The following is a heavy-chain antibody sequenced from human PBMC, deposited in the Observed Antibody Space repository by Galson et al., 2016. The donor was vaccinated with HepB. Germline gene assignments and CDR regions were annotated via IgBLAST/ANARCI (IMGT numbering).Heavy chain of an antibody. Sequence: SLRLSCAASGFTFSSYAMNWVRQAPGKGLEWVSTISGLTGSTYYADSVKGRFTISSDNSENTLYLQMNSLRDEDTAVYYCAKMHYPYYSDITAYYGDYWGQGTLVTVSS. J-gene: IGHJ4*02. D-gene: IGHD3-22*01. CDR1: GFTFSSYA. V-gene: IGHV3-23*01. CDR3: AKMHYPYYSDITAYYGDY. CDR2: ISGLTGST.